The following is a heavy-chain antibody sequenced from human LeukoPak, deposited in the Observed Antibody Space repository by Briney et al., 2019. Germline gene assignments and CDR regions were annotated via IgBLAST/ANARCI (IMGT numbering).Heavy chain of an antibody. V-gene: IGHV1-8*01. CDR3: ARSKWGSGSYSDY. J-gene: IGHJ4*02. CDR2: MNPNSGNT. Sequence: VASVKVSCKASGYTFTSYDINWVRQATGQGLEWMGWMNPNSGNTGYAQKFQGRATMTRNTSISTAYMELSSLRSEDTAVYYCARSKWGSGSYSDYWGQGTLVTVSS. CDR1: GYTFTSYD. D-gene: IGHD3-10*01.